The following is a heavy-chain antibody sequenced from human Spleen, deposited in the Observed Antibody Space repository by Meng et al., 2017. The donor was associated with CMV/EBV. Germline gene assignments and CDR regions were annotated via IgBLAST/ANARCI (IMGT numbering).Heavy chain of an antibody. D-gene: IGHD2-2*02. CDR3: ARINTDCFSTSCYTYYFDY. CDR2: IDWDDDK. V-gene: IGHV2-70D*14. J-gene: IGHJ4*02. Sequence: SGPTLVKPTQTLTLTCTFSGFSLSTSGMRVSWIRQPPGKALEWLARIDWDDDKFYSTSLKTRLTISKDTSKNQVVLTMTNMDPVDTATYYCARINTDCFSTSCYTYYFDYWGQGTWSPSPQ. CDR1: GFSLSTSGMR.